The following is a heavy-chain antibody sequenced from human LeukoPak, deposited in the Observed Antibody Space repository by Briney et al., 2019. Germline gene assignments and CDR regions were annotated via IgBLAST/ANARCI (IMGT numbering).Heavy chain of an antibody. V-gene: IGHV4-4*07. Sequence: SETLSLTCTVSGASISNYYWTWIRQPAGKGLEWFGRMYSTGSTIYNPSLKSRVTISVDTSKNQFSLKLSSVTAADTAVYYCARDPDYYDSSGSSGYFDLWGRGTLVTVSS. CDR1: GASISNYY. D-gene: IGHD3-22*01. J-gene: IGHJ2*01. CDR2: MYSTGST. CDR3: ARDPDYYDSSGSSGYFDL.